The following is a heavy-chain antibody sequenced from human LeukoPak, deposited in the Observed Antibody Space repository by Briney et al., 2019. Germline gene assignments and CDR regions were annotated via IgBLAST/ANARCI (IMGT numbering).Heavy chain of an antibody. Sequence: GDPLKISCKGSGYSFTSYWIGWVRQMPGKGLEWMGIFYPGDSDNRYNPSFQGQVTISADKPISTVYLQWSSLKASDTAMYYCARHRRSGSSGWYAPFDYWGQGTLVTVSS. CDR3: ARHRRSGSSGWYAPFDY. D-gene: IGHD6-19*01. CDR1: GYSFTSYW. J-gene: IGHJ4*02. CDR2: FYPGDSDN. V-gene: IGHV5-51*01.